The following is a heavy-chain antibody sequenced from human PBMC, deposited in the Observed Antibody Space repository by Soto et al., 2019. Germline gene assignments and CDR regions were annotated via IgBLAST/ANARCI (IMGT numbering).Heavy chain of an antibody. D-gene: IGHD3-3*01. CDR2: ISSSSSTI. CDR3: ARAWYYDFWSGYNPYYGMDV. V-gene: IGHV3-48*02. J-gene: IGHJ6*02. Sequence: GGSLRLSCAASGFTFSSYSMNWVRQAPGKGLEWVSYISSSSSTIYYADSVKGRFTISRDNAKNSLYLQMNSLRDEDTAVYYCARAWYYDFWSGYNPYYGMDVWGQGTTVTVSS. CDR1: GFTFSSYS.